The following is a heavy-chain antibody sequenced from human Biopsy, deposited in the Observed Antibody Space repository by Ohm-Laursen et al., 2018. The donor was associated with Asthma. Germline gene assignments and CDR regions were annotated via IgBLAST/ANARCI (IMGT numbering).Heavy chain of an antibody. D-gene: IGHD3-9*01. CDR1: GFSLRTPGVG. CDR2: IYWDDYN. CDR3: ALSQDSGFDDHSPSWFDP. Sequence: TQTLTLTCSFSGFSLRTPGVGVGGIRQSPGKALEWLALIYWDDYNLFRPSLKRRLTITKDPSKNQVVLTMTKMDPVDSGTYYCALSQDSGFDDHSPSWFDPWGQGTLVTVSS. J-gene: IGHJ5*02. V-gene: IGHV2-5*02.